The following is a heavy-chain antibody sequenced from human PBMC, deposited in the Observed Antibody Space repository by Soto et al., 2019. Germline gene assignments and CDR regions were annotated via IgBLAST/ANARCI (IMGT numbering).Heavy chain of an antibody. Sequence: GGSLRLSCAASGFTFNRYWMSWVRQAPGKGLEWVANIKQDGSEKYYVGSVKGRFTISRDNAKNSLYLQMNSLRAEDTAVYFCARDPRLGELSLSFDYWGQGTLATVS. CDR3: ARDPRLGELSLSFDY. J-gene: IGHJ4*02. CDR2: IKQDGSEK. D-gene: IGHD3-16*01. V-gene: IGHV3-7*03. CDR1: GFTFNRYW.